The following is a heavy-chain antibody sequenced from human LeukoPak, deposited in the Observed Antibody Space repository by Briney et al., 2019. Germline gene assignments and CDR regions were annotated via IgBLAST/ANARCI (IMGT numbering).Heavy chain of an antibody. V-gene: IGHV3-21*01. Sequence: GGSLRLSCAASGFTFSSYSMNWVRQAPGKGLEWVSSISSSSSYIYYVDSVKGRFTISRDNAKNSLYLQMNSLRAEDTAVYYCARDPGRSSHYFDYWGQGTLVTVSS. CDR2: ISSSSSYI. CDR1: GFTFSSYS. J-gene: IGHJ4*02. D-gene: IGHD2-15*01. CDR3: ARDPGRSSHYFDY.